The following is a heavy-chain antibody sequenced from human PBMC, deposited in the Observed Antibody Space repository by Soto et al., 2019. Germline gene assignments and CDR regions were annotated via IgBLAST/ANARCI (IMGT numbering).Heavy chain of an antibody. D-gene: IGHD3-3*01. J-gene: IGHJ5*02. CDR1: DFSFSDAW. CDR2: IKSNADGGTT. CDR3: TAHNFLSGSGFDP. V-gene: IGHV3-15*07. Sequence: ELQLVESGGGLVKPGGSLRLSCAGPDFSFSDAWMNWVRQAPGKGLDWVGRIKSNADGGTTDYAAPVKGRFTISRDDSKKTLYLQMNSLKTEDTAVYYCTAHNFLSGSGFDPWGKGTLVTVSS.